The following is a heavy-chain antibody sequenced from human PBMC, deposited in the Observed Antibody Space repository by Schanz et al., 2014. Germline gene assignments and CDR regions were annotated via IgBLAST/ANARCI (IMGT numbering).Heavy chain of an antibody. CDR3: AMGGYQLHH. J-gene: IGHJ4*02. D-gene: IGHD1-7*01. CDR2: ISPTGSST. CDR1: GFTFSSYA. Sequence: EVQLLESGGGLVQPGGSLRLSCAGSGFTFSSYAMSWVRQTPGKGLEWVSNISPTGSSTYYADSVKGRFTISRDNAENTLYLQMNSLRVEDTAVYYCAMGGYQLHHWGQGTLVTVSS. V-gene: IGHV3-23*01.